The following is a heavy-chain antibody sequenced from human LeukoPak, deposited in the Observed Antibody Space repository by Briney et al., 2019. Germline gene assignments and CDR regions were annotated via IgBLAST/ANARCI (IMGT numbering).Heavy chain of an antibody. D-gene: IGHD5-24*01. Sequence: SETLSLTCTVSGGSISSYYWSWIRQPPGKGLEWIGYIYYSGSTNYNPSLKSRVTISVDTSKNQFSLKLSSVTAADTAVYHCARHGAGEDRIEMATIDYWGQGTLVTVSS. CDR3: ARHGAGEDRIEMATIDY. CDR1: GGSISSYY. V-gene: IGHV4-59*08. CDR2: IYYSGST. J-gene: IGHJ4*02.